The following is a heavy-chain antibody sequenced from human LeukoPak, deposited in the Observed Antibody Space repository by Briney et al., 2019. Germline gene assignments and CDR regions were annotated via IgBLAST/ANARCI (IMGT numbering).Heavy chain of an antibody. CDR2: IYTSGST. Sequence: SETLSLTCTVSGGSISYYYWSWIRQPAGKGLEWIGRIYTSGSTNYNPSLKSRVTISVDTSKNQFSLKLSSVTAADTAVYYCANRGGIAAAGLDPWGQGTLVTVSS. J-gene: IGHJ5*02. CDR3: ANRGGIAAAGLDP. CDR1: GGSISYYY. D-gene: IGHD6-13*01. V-gene: IGHV4-4*07.